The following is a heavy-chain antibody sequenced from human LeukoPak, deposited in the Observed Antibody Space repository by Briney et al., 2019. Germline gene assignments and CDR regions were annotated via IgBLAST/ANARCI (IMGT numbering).Heavy chain of an antibody. Sequence: GGSLRLSCAASGFTFSSYSMNWVRQAPGKGLEWVSSISSSSSYIYYADSVKGRFTISRDNAKNSLYLQMNSLRAEDTALYYCARDGHYYGSGSYGWGQGTLVTVSS. D-gene: IGHD3-10*01. CDR3: ARDGHYYGSGSYG. J-gene: IGHJ4*02. CDR2: ISSSSSYI. V-gene: IGHV3-21*04. CDR1: GFTFSSYS.